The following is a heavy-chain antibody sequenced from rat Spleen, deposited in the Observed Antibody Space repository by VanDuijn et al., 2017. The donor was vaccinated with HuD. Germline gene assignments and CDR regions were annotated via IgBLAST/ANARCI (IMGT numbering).Heavy chain of an antibody. D-gene: IGHD1-4*01. J-gene: IGHJ3*01. CDR1: GFTFSNYG. V-gene: IGHV5-29*01. Sequence: EVQLVESGGGLVQPGRSLKLSCAASGFTFSNYGMAWVRQAPTKGLEWVATISYDGSSTYYRDSVKGRFTISRDNAKSTLYLQMDSLRSEDTATYYCARGPNYPGVTTNWFAYWGQGTLVTVSS. CDR2: ISYDGSST. CDR3: ARGPNYPGVTTNWFAY.